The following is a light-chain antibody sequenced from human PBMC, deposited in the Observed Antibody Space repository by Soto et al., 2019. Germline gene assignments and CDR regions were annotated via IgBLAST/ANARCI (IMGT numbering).Light chain of an antibody. CDR1: QTVRTNY. Sequence: EIVLTQSPGTLSLSPGERATLSCRASQTVRTNYLAWFQHKLGQAPRLLIYGASSRATGIPDTFSGSGSGTDFTLTINRLEPEDFAVYFCQQYSDSPLTFGGGTKVEIK. V-gene: IGKV3-20*01. J-gene: IGKJ4*01. CDR2: GAS. CDR3: QQYSDSPLT.